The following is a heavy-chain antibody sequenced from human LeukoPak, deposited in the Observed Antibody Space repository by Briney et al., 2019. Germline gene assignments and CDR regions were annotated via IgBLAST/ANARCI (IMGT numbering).Heavy chain of an antibody. Sequence: GGSLRLSCAASGFTFSSYGMHWVRQAPGKGLEWVAVISYDGSNKYYADSVKGRFTISRDNSKNTLYLQMNSLRAEDTAVYYCAKGKGGSWYGPYFDYWGQGTLVTVSS. D-gene: IGHD6-13*01. V-gene: IGHV3-30*18. CDR1: GFTFSSYG. CDR3: AKGKGGSWYGPYFDY. J-gene: IGHJ4*02. CDR2: ISYDGSNK.